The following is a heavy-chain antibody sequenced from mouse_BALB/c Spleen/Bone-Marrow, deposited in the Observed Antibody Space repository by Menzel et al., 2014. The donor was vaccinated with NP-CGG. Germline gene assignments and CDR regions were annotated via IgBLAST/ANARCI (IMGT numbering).Heavy chain of an antibody. J-gene: IGHJ1*01. Sequence: VKLQESGAELMKPGASVKISCKATGYTFRSHWIEWVKQRPGHGLEWIGEILPGSGSTYYNEKFKGKATFTAVTSSNTAYMQLSSLTSEDSAVYYCARGGNFLWYFDVWGAGTTVTVSS. CDR2: ILPGSGST. CDR1: GYTFRSHW. D-gene: IGHD2-1*01. CDR3: ARGGNFLWYFDV. V-gene: IGHV1-9*01.